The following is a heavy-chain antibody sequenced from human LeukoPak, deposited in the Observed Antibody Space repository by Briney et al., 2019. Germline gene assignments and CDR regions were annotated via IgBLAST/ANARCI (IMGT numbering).Heavy chain of an antibody. CDR3: VRSPACSSGTCYPNWFDP. D-gene: IGHD2-15*01. CDR2: IYPGDSVT. J-gene: IGHJ5*02. CDR1: GYTFTSYW. Sequence: GESLQISCKGSGYTFTSYWIGWVRQMPGKGLEWMGIIYPGDSVTKYSPSFQGQVTISADKSISSAYLQWSSLKASDTAMYYCVRSPACSSGTCYPNWFDPWGQGTLVTVSS. V-gene: IGHV5-51*01.